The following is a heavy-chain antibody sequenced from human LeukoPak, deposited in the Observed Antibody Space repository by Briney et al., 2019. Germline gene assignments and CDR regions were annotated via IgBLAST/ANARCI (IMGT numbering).Heavy chain of an antibody. CDR2: ISSSSSTI. CDR1: GFTFSSYS. CDR3: AREWDVLLWFGEPRPSNYYYGMDV. D-gene: IGHD3-10*01. J-gene: IGHJ6*02. V-gene: IGHV3-48*04. Sequence: GGSLRLSCAASGFTFSSYSMNWVRQAPGKGLEWVSYISSSSSTIYYADSVKGRFTISRGNAKNSLYLQMNSLRAEDTAVYYCAREWDVLLWFGEPRPSNYYYGMDVWGQGTTVTVSS.